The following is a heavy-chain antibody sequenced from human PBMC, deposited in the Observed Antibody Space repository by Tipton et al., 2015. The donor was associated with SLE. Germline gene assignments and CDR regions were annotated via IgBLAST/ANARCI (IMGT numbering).Heavy chain of an antibody. CDR3: ARRGYIFVYHWCFDL. Sequence: TLSLTCAVYGGSFSGYYWSWIRQPPGKGLEWIGEINHSGSTNYNPSFKSRVTISVDTSKNQFSLKLSSVTAADTAVSYCARRGYIFVYHWCFDLWGRGTLVTVSS. CDR1: GGSFSGYY. V-gene: IGHV4-34*01. D-gene: IGHD5-18*01. J-gene: IGHJ2*01. CDR2: INHSGST.